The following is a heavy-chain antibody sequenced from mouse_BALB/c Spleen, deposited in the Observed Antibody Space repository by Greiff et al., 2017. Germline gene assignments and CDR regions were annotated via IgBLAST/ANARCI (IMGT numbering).Heavy chain of an antibody. D-gene: IGHD4-1*01. J-gene: IGHJ1*01. Sequence: EVKLMESGGGLVKLGGSLKLSCAASGFTFSSYYMSWVRQTPEKRLELVAAINSNGGSTYYPDTVKGRFTISRDNAKNTLYLQMSSLKSEDTALYYCARGTGRYFDVWGAGTTVTVSS. V-gene: IGHV5-6-2*01. CDR1: GFTFSSYY. CDR3: ARGTGRYFDV. CDR2: INSNGGST.